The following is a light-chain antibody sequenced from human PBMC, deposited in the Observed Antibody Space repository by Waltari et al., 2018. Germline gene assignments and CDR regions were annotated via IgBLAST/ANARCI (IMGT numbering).Light chain of an antibody. CDR1: QGVGRS. Sequence: ESVFPQSPGTLSLSPGERATLACRASQGVGRSLAWYQQKPGQAPRLLIYDASRRATGIPDRFSGSGSGTDFSLTISRLEPEDFAVYYCQNYVRLPATFGQGTKVEI. V-gene: IGKV3-20*01. CDR3: QNYVRLPAT. CDR2: DAS. J-gene: IGKJ1*01.